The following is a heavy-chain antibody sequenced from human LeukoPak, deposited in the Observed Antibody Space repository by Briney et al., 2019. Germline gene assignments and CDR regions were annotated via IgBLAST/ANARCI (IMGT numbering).Heavy chain of an antibody. CDR2: ISSSGSTI. J-gene: IGHJ4*02. CDR1: GFTFSDYY. CDR3: AKRNFRDGYTLGGFDY. D-gene: IGHD5-24*01. Sequence: KSGGSLRLSCAASGFTFSDYYMSWIRQAPGKGLEWVSYISSSGSTIYYADSVKGRFTISRDNSKNTLFLQMNSLKVEDTAVYHCAKRNFRDGYTLGGFDYWGQGTLVTVSS. V-gene: IGHV3-11*01.